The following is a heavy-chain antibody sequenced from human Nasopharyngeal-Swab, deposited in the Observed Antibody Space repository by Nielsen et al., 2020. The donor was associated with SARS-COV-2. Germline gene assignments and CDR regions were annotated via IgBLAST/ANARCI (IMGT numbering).Heavy chain of an antibody. J-gene: IGHJ2*01. CDR2: ISSTRGSP. D-gene: IGHD5-12*01. CDR3: AITRAWQHCYFDI. Sequence: SLNISCASSGVTLSDYYMSWIRQPPGKGLEWISYISSTRGSPSYAGSVQGRFTISRDNANNSLYLQMNSLRADDTAVYYCAITRAWQHCYFDIWGLGTLVTVSS. CDR1: GVTLSDYY. V-gene: IGHV3-11*06.